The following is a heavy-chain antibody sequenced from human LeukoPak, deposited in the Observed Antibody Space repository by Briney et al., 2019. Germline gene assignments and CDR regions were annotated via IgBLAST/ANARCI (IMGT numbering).Heavy chain of an antibody. D-gene: IGHD4-17*01. CDR3: ARDLGYGEFDY. CDR1: GGSISSGSYY. J-gene: IGHJ4*02. CDR2: IYTSGST. Sequence: PSETLSLTCTVSGGSISSGSYYWSWIRQPAGKGLEWIGRIYTSGSTNYNPSLKSRVTISVDTSKSQFSLKLSSVTAADTAVYYCARDLGYGEFDYWGQGTLVTVSS. V-gene: IGHV4-61*02.